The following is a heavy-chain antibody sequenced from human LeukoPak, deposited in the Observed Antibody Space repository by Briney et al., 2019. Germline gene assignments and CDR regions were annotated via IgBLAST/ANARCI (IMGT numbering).Heavy chain of an antibody. D-gene: IGHD2-15*01. CDR3: ARLSVVVAATHFDY. Sequence: SETLSLTCTVSGGSISNYYWSWIRQPPGKGLEWIGYIYYSGSTNYNPSLKSRVTISVDTSKNQFSLKLSSVTTADTAVYYRARLSVVVAATHFDYWGQGTLVTVSS. V-gene: IGHV4-59*01. J-gene: IGHJ4*02. CDR2: IYYSGST. CDR1: GGSISNYY.